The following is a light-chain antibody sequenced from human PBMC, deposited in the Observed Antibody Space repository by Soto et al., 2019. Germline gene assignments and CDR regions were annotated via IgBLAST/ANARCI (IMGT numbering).Light chain of an antibody. Sequence: DIQMTQSPSSLSASVGDRVTITCRASQSISGYLNWYQQKPGKAPKLLIYAASSLQSGVPSRFSGSESGTDFTLTISSLQPEDFATYYCQQSYYAPPTFGQGTKVEIK. V-gene: IGKV1-39*01. CDR1: QSISGY. J-gene: IGKJ1*01. CDR3: QQSYYAPPT. CDR2: AAS.